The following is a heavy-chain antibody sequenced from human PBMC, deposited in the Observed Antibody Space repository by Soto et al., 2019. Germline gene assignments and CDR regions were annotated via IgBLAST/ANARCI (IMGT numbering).Heavy chain of an antibody. D-gene: IGHD3-22*01. V-gene: IGHV1-69*12. Sequence: QVQLVQSGAEVKKPGSSVKVSCKASGGTFSSYAISWVRQAPGQGLEWMGGIIPIFGTADYAQKFQGRVTITADEPTSTGNMQVSSLRSEDTAVYYCASHYDSSGYYYRGLDYWGQGTLVTVSS. CDR2: IIPIFGTA. CDR1: GGTFSSYA. CDR3: ASHYDSSGYYYRGLDY. J-gene: IGHJ4*02.